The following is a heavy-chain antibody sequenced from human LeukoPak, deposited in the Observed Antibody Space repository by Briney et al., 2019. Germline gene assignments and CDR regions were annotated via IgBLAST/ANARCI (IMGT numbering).Heavy chain of an antibody. CDR1: GFPFSSYS. J-gene: IGHJ4*02. D-gene: IGHD6-13*01. Sequence: PGGSLRLSCAASGFPFSSYSMNWVRQAPGKGLEWVSSISSSSSYIYYADSVKGRFTISRDNAKNSLYLQMNSLRAEDTAVYYCAREDPGIAAAGFDYWGQGTLVTVSS. CDR3: AREDPGIAAAGFDY. CDR2: ISSSSSYI. V-gene: IGHV3-21*01.